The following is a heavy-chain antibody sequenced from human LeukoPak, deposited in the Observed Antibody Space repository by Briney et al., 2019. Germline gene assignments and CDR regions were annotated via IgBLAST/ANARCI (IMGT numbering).Heavy chain of an antibody. CDR2: IYTSGST. CDR1: GGSISSGSYY. CDR3: ARERELYSSGWYVTPNFDY. J-gene: IGHJ4*02. D-gene: IGHD6-19*01. V-gene: IGHV4-61*02. Sequence: PSETLSLTCTVSGGSISSGSYYWSWIRQPAGKGLEWIGRIYTSGSTNYNPSLKSRVTISVDTSKNQFSLKLSSVTAADTAVYYCARERELYSSGWYVTPNFDYWGQGTLVTVSS.